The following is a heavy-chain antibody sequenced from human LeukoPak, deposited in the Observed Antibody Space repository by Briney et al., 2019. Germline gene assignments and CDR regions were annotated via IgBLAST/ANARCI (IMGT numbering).Heavy chain of an antibody. V-gene: IGHV3-23*01. CDR1: RLTFSSKS. CDR3: AKPGSGWYVDY. CDR2: ISDSVGST. Sequence: CEAPRLTFSSKSMSWAHHGPRKGLEWISAISDSVGSTYYADSVKGRFTISRDNSKNTLYLQMNSLRAEDTAIYYCAKPGSGWYVDYWGQGTLVTVSS. J-gene: IGHJ4*02. D-gene: IGHD6-19*01.